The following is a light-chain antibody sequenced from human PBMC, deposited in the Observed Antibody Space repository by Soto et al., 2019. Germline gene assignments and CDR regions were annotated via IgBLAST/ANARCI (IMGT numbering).Light chain of an antibody. V-gene: IGKV3-20*01. CDR2: GAS. Sequence: EIVLTQSPGTLSLSPGERATLSCRASQSVDYLVWYQQKPGQAPRLLIYGASSRATGIPDRFSGSGSGTDFTLTISRLEPEDFAMYYCQHYGISPWTFGQGTKVEI. CDR3: QHYGISPWT. CDR1: QSVDY. J-gene: IGKJ1*01.